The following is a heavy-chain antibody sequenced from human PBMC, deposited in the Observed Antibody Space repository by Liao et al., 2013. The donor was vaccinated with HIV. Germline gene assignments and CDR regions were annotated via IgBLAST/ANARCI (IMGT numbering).Heavy chain of an antibody. Sequence: QPQLQESGPGLVKPSEPLSLTCTVSGVSISTSTYYLGWIRQPPGTGLEWIATVYYTGITDYSPSLKSRVSLSVDTSRNQFSLKVRSVTAADTAVYYCATVRRGSAPLYYFDYWGQGALVTVSS. V-gene: IGHV4-39*07. J-gene: IGHJ4*02. D-gene: IGHD3-10*01. CDR3: ATVRRGSAPLYYFDY. CDR1: GVSISTSTYY. CDR2: VYYTGIT.